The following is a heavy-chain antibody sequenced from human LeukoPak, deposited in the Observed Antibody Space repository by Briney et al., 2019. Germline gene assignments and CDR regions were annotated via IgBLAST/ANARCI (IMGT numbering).Heavy chain of an antibody. D-gene: IGHD3-9*01. CDR3: AGGPRRYDILTGYYPSFDY. CDR2: INWNGGST. Sequence: GGSLRLSCAASGFTFDDYGMSWVRQAPGKGLEWVSGINWNGGSTGYADSVKGRFTISRDNAKNSLYLQMNSLRAEDTAVYYCAGGPRRYDILTGYYPSFDYWGQGTLVTVSS. V-gene: IGHV3-20*04. CDR1: GFTFDDYG. J-gene: IGHJ4*02.